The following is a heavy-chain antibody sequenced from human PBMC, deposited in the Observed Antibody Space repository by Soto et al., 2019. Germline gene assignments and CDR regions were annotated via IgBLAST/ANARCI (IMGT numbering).Heavy chain of an antibody. D-gene: IGHD3-3*01. CDR1: GYSFTSYW. J-gene: IGHJ6*03. CDR3: ARGDTILGYYYYYMDV. Sequence: GESLKISCKGSGYSFTSYWIGWVRQMPGKGLEWMGIIYPGDSDTRYSPSFQGQVTISADKSISTAYLQWSSLKASDTAMYYCARGDTILGYYYYYMDVWGKGTTVTVSS. V-gene: IGHV5-51*01. CDR2: IYPGDSDT.